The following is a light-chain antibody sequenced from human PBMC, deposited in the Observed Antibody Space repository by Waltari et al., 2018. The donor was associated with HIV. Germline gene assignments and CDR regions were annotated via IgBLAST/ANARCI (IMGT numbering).Light chain of an antibody. Sequence: QSVLTQPPSASGTPGQRVTISCSGRRSNLGSNPVRWYQHPPGTAPKLLISDNNQRPSGVPDRFSGSKSGTSASLAISGLQSEDEGDYYCAAWDDSLDGLFGGGTKLTV. V-gene: IGLV1-44*01. J-gene: IGLJ2*01. CDR3: AAWDDSLDGL. CDR2: DNN. CDR1: RSNLGSNP.